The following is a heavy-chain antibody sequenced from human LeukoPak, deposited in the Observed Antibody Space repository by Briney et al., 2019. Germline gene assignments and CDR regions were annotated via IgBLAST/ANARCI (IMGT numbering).Heavy chain of an antibody. CDR2: INPNSGGT. CDR1: GYTFTGYY. D-gene: IGHD6-13*01. J-gene: IGHJ6*03. CDR3: ARGSSSWYELGYMDV. V-gene: IGHV1-2*02. Sequence: ASVKVSCKASGYTFTGYYMHWVRQAPAQGLEWMGWINPNSGGTNYAQKFQGRVTMTRDTSISTAYMELSRLRSDDTAVYYCARGSSSWYELGYMDVWGKGTTVTVSS.